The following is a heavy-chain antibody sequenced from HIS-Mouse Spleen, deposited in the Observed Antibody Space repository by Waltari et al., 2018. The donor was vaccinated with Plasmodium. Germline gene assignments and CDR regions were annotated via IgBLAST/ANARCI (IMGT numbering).Heavy chain of an antibody. J-gene: IGHJ2*01. Sequence: EVQLVASGGGLVKPGGPLRLSCAASGFPFSSYWRSWVRRAPGKGLEWVANIKQDGSEKYYVDSVKGRFTISRDNAKNSLYLQMNSLRAEDTAVYYCASSWYWYFDLWGRGTLVTVSS. V-gene: IGHV3-7*01. CDR2: IKQDGSEK. CDR1: GFPFSSYW. D-gene: IGHD6-13*01. CDR3: ASSWYWYFDL.